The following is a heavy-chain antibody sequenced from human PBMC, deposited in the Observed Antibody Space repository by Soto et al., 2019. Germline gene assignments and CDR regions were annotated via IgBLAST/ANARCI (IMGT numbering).Heavy chain of an antibody. CDR2: IYYSGTT. V-gene: IGHV4-39*01. CDR3: ARLGDYYQAFDY. J-gene: IGHJ4*02. CDR1: GGSISTSSNY. D-gene: IGHD3-22*01. Sequence: SETLSLTCTVSGGSISTSSNYWGWIRQPPGKGLEWIGSIYYSGTTYYNTSLRSRVTMSVDTSKDQFSLKLSSVTAADTAVYYCARLGDYYQAFDYWGQGTLVT.